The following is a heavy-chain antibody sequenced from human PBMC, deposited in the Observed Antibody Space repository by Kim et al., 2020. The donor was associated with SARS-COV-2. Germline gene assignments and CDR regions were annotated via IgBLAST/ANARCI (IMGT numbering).Heavy chain of an antibody. V-gene: IGHV3-53*01. CDR3: ARGGTQYTDRFQH. J-gene: IGHJ1*01. Sequence: DAEFVMGRFTISRDNSKNTLYLQVNSLRAENTAVYYCARGGTQYTDRFQHWGQGTLVTVSS. D-gene: IGHD1-1*01.